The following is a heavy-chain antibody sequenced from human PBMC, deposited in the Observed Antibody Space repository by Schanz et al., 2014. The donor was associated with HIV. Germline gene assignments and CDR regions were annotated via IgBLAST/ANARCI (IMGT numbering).Heavy chain of an antibody. Sequence: QVQLVQSGAEVKKPGASVKVSCKASGYSFTGYYMHWVRQAPGQGLEWMGWVNPYSGGRIYAQQFQGRVVMTRDTSISTAYMELSGLTSDDTAVYYCARGLKDYYYALDVWGQGTTVIVSS. CDR2: VNPYSGGR. D-gene: IGHD3-16*01. CDR3: ARGLKDYYYALDV. CDR1: GYSFTGYY. V-gene: IGHV1-2*02. J-gene: IGHJ6*02.